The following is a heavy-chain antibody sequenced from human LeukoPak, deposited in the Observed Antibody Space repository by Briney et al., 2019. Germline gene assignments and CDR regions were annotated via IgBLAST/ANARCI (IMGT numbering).Heavy chain of an antibody. D-gene: IGHD1-1*01. CDR1: GGSFSGYY. J-gene: IGHJ5*02. CDR2: INHSGST. Sequence: PSETLSLTCAVYGGSFSGYYWSWIRQPPGKGLEWIGEINHSGSTNYNPSLKGRVTISVDTSKNQFSLRLTSVTAADTAVYYCARDSIRVQTGTTPWGRGTLVTVSS. CDR3: ARDSIRVQTGTTP. V-gene: IGHV4-34*01.